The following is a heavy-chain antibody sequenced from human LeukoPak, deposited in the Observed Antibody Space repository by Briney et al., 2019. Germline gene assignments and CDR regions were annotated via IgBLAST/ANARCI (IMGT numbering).Heavy chain of an antibody. CDR3: ARGEGDTAMVTDY. CDR1: GFTFSSYA. D-gene: IGHD5-18*01. CDR2: ISSSSRYI. V-gene: IGHV3-21*01. Sequence: GGSLRLSCAASGFTFSSYAMHWVRQAPGKGLEWVSSISSSSRYIYYADSVKGRFTISRDNAKNSLYLQMNSLRAEDTAVYYCARGEGDTAMVTDYWGQGTLVTVSS. J-gene: IGHJ4*02.